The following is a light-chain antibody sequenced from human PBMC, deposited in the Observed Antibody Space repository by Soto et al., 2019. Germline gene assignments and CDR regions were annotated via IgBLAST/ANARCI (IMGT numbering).Light chain of an antibody. CDR2: DAS. CDR3: QQRLNWPPN. CDR1: QSVSSY. J-gene: IGKJ1*01. Sequence: EIVLTQAPATLSLSPGERATLSCRAGQSVSSYLAWYQQRPGQAPRLLIYDASNRASGVPAKFSGSGSGTDFTLTISDLEPADFGLYYCQQRLNWPPNFGQGTKV. V-gene: IGKV3-11*01.